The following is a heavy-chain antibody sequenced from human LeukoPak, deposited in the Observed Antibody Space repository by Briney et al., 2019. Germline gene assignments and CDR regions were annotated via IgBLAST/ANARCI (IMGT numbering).Heavy chain of an antibody. CDR2: IYSGGST. CDR1: GFNFNDYA. V-gene: IGHV3-66*01. D-gene: IGHD1-26*01. CDR3: AREVEAGSYYWSNNWFDP. Sequence: PGGSLRLSRAASGFNFNDYAMTWVRQAPGKGLEWVSVIYSGGSTYYADSVKGRFTISRDNAKNSLYLQMNSLRAEDTAVYYCAREVEAGSYYWSNNWFDPWGQGTLVTVSS. J-gene: IGHJ5*02.